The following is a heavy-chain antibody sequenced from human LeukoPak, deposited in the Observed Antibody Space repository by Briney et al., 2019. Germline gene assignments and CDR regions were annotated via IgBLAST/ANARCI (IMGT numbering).Heavy chain of an antibody. CDR1: GFTFSTYA. CDR2: ISNDATKK. J-gene: IGHJ4*02. CDR3: AKDMNTVTTTFDY. D-gene: IGHD4-17*01. Sequence: GGSLRLSCAASGFTFSTYAMHWVRQAPGKGLEWVAVISNDATKKYYADSVKGRSTISRDNSESTLYLQMNSLRAEDTAVYYCAKDMNTVTTTFDYWGQGSLVTVSS. V-gene: IGHV3-30*18.